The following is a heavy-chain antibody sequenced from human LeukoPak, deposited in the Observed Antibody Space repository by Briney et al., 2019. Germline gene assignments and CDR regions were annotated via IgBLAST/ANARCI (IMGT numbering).Heavy chain of an antibody. V-gene: IGHV3-23*01. CDR3: AKDYDILTGYYSDY. D-gene: IGHD3-9*01. CDR1: GFTFSSYG. CDR2: ISGSGGST. J-gene: IGHJ4*02. Sequence: PGGTLRLSCAASGFTFSSYGMGWVRQAPGKGLEWVSAISGSGGSTYYADSVKGRFTISRDNSKNTLYLQMNSLRAEDTAVYYCAKDYDILTGYYSDYWGQGTLVTVSS.